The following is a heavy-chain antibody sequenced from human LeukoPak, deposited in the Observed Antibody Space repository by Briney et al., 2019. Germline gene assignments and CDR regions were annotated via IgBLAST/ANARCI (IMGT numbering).Heavy chain of an antibody. CDR1: GGSFSGYY. CDR2: INHSGST. D-gene: IGHD4-17*01. Sequence: PSETLSLTCAGYGGSFSGYYWSWIRQPPGKGLEWIGEINHSGSTNYNPSLKSRVTISVDTSKNQFSLKLSSVTAADTAVYYCASTGTYGDYPIDYWGQGTLVTVSS. J-gene: IGHJ4*02. V-gene: IGHV4-34*01. CDR3: ASTGTYGDYPIDY.